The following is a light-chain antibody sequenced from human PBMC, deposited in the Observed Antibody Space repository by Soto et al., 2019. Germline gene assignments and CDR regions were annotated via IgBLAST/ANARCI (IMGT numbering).Light chain of an antibody. CDR2: AAS. Sequence: DIQMTRSPSSLSACVGDRVTITCRASQSIRTYLNWYQQKPGKAPKLLIYAASSLQSGVPSRFSGSGSGTDFTLTTSSLQPDDFATYYCQLSDSSFTFGQGTRLEI. CDR1: QSIRTY. V-gene: IGKV1-39*01. J-gene: IGKJ5*01. CDR3: QLSDSSFT.